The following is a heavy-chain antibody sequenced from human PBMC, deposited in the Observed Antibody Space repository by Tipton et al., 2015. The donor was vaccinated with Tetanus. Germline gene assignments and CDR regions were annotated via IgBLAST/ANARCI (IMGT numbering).Heavy chain of an antibody. D-gene: IGHD6-6*01. CDR2: INSDGSST. CDR1: GFTFDDYA. J-gene: IGHJ4*02. V-gene: IGHV3-74*01. CDR3: ASGSSSVDFDY. Sequence: SLRLSCAASGFTFDDYAMHWVRQAPGKGLEWVSRINSDGSSTSYADSVKGRFTISRDNAKNTLYLQMNSLRAEDTAVYYCASGSSSVDFDYWGQGTLVTVSS.